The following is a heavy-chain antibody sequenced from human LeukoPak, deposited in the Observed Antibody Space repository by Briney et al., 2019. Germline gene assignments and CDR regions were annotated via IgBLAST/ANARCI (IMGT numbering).Heavy chain of an antibody. D-gene: IGHD3-10*01. J-gene: IGHJ6*02. Sequence: SETLSLTCTVSGGSISSSYYYWGWIRQPPGKGLEWIGSIYYSGSTNYNPSLKSRVTISVDTSKNQFSLKLSSVTAADTAVYYCARSSMVRGVIINYYYYYGMDVWGQGTTVTVSS. CDR1: GGSISSSYYY. CDR2: IYYSGST. V-gene: IGHV4-39*07. CDR3: ARSSMVRGVIINYYYYYGMDV.